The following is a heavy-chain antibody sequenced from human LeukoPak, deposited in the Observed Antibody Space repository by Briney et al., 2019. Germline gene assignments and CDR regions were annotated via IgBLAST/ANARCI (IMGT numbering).Heavy chain of an antibody. CDR3: ARVDYGDGYFDY. CDR2: ISAYNGNT. J-gene: IGHJ4*02. CDR1: VYTFTSYG. Sequence: SVKVSCKASVYTFTSYGISWLRQAPGQGLEWMGWISAYNGNTNYAQKLQDRVTMTTDTSTSTAYMELRSLRSDDTAVYYCARVDYGDGYFDYWGQGTLVTVSS. V-gene: IGHV1-18*01. D-gene: IGHD4-17*01.